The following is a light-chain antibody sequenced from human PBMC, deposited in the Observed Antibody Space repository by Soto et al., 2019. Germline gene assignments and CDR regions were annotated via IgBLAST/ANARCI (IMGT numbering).Light chain of an antibody. CDR3: GTWDSSLSAGQV. CDR1: SSNIGDNY. J-gene: IGLJ3*02. Sequence: QSVLTQPPSVSAAPGQKVTISCSGSSSNIGDNYVSWYRQLPGTAPQLLIYDNDKRPSGIPDRFSGSKSGTSATLTITGLQTGDEAEYHCGTWDSSLSAGQVFGGGTKLTVL. CDR2: DND. V-gene: IGLV1-51*01.